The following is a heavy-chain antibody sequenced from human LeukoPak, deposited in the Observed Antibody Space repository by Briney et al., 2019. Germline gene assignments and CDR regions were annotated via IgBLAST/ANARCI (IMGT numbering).Heavy chain of an antibody. Sequence: GGSLRLSCAASGFTFSSYGMHRVRQAPGKGLEWVSAISGSGGSTYYADSVKGRFTISRDNSKNTLYLQMNSLRAEDTAVYYCAKVGDYYYYGMDVWGQGTTVTVSS. J-gene: IGHJ6*02. CDR2: ISGSGGST. CDR3: AKVGDYYYYGMDV. CDR1: GFTFSSYG. V-gene: IGHV3-23*01. D-gene: IGHD2-15*01.